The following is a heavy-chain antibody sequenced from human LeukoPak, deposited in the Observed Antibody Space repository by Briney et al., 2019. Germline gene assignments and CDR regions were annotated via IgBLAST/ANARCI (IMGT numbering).Heavy chain of an antibody. CDR2: VDVTGAT. D-gene: IGHD3-16*02. Sequence: GGSLRLSCAASGFSFTTYDMHWVRHAAGKGLEWVSSVDVTGATYYPGSVKGRFTISRENAKSSLFLQMNSLRAGDTAVYYCVREALGFRYTYFDSWGQGTPVTVSS. CDR3: VREALGFRYTYFDS. J-gene: IGHJ4*02. V-gene: IGHV3-13*01. CDR1: GFSFTTYD.